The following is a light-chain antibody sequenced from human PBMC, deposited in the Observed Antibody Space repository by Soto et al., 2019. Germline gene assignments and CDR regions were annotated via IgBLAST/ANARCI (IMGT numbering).Light chain of an antibody. CDR3: QQRSNWPPLT. J-gene: IGKJ5*01. V-gene: IGKV3D-20*02. Sequence: EIVLTQSPGTLSLSPGERATLSCWASQSVTSSYLAWYQQKPGQAPRPLIYGASSRATGIPDRFSGSGSGTDFTLTISSLEPEDFAVYYCQQRSNWPPLTFGQGTRLEIK. CDR1: QSVTSSY. CDR2: GAS.